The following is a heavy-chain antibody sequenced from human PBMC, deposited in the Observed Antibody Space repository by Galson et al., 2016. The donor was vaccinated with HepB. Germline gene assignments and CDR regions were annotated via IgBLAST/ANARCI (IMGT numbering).Heavy chain of an antibody. D-gene: IGHD5-12*01. CDR3: AKPLHIVATIASFYH. J-gene: IGHJ4*02. V-gene: IGHV3-23*01. Sequence: SLRLSCAASGFTFSNYAMTWVRQAPGKGLEWVSAITGSGSTSYYADSVKGRFTISRDNSKNTLFLQMSSLRVGDTAVYYCAKPLHIVATIASFYHWGQGALVTVSS. CDR1: GFTFSNYA. CDR2: ITGSGSTS.